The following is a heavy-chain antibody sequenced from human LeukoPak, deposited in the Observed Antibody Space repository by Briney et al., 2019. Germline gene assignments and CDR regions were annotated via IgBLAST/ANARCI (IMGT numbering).Heavy chain of an antibody. Sequence: PSETLSLTCAVYGGSFSGYYWSWIRQPPGKGLEWIGEINHSKNTNYNPSLKSRVTISVDTSKNQFSLKLSSVTAADTAVYYCARGRDRGPDSSGIWGLKGTSYMDVWAKGTTVTVPS. CDR3: ARGRDRGPDSSGIWGLKGTSYMDV. J-gene: IGHJ6*03. D-gene: IGHD3-22*01. V-gene: IGHV4-34*01. CDR2: INHSKNT. CDR1: GGSFSGYY.